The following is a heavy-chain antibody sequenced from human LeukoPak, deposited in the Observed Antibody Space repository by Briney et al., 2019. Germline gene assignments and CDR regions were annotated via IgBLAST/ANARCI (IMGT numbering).Heavy chain of an antibody. CDR1: GFAFSSYE. CDR3: ARRLERPGRGADY. D-gene: IGHD3-10*01. V-gene: IGHV3-48*03. Sequence: PGGSLRLSCAASGFAFSSYEMNWVRQAPGKGLEWVSYISSSGSTIYYADSVKGRFTISRDNAKNSLYLQMNSLRAEDTAVYYCARRLERPGRGADYWGQGTLVTVSS. J-gene: IGHJ4*02. CDR2: ISSSGSTI.